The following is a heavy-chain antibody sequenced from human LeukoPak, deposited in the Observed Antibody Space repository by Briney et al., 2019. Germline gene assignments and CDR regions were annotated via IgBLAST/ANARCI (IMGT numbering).Heavy chain of an antibody. V-gene: IGHV3-7*05. CDR1: GFTFSSYW. Sequence: GGSLRLSCAASGFTFSSYWMSWVRQAPGRGLEWVANIKQDGSEKYYVDSVKGRFTISRDNAKNSLYLQMNSLRAEDTAVYYCARIRRAGYSYGSYYYYGMDVWGQGTTVTVSS. CDR3: ARIRRAGYSYGSYYYYGMDV. J-gene: IGHJ6*02. D-gene: IGHD5-18*01. CDR2: IKQDGSEK.